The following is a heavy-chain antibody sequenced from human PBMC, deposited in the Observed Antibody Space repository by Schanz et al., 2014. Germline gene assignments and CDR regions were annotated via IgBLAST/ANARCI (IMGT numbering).Heavy chain of an antibody. CDR1: GLIFSNYA. Sequence: EVQLLESGGGLVQPGGSLKLSCEASGLIFSNYAMSWVRQAPGKGLEGVTTIGTSGGTNYAESMKGRFTISRDNSKNTLYLQMNSLRAEDTAVYFCAKIERNEDWGQGTLVTVSS. CDR3: AKIERNED. J-gene: IGHJ4*02. CDR2: IGTSGGT. D-gene: IGHD1-1*01. V-gene: IGHV3-23*01.